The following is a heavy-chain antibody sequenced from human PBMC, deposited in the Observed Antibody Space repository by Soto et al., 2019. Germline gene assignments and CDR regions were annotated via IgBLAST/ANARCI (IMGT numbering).Heavy chain of an antibody. CDR3: ARDRGPLYGLGAFDI. CDR1: GGTFSSYA. D-gene: IGHD3-10*01. CDR2: IIPIFGTA. V-gene: IGHV1-69*13. Sequence: SVKVSCKASGGTFSSYAISWVRQAPGQGLEWMGGIIPIFGTADYAQKFQGRVTITADESTSTAYMELSSLRSEDTAVYYCARDRGPLYGLGAFDIWGQGTMVTV. J-gene: IGHJ3*02.